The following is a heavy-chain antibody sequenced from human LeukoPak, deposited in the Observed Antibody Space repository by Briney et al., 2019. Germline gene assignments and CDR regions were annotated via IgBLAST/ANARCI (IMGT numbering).Heavy chain of an antibody. J-gene: IGHJ6*02. V-gene: IGHV3-20*01. CDR3: ARAPVSGSYYVQYYYYGMDV. Sequence: TGGSLRLSCAASGFTFDDYGMSWVRQAPGKGLEWVSGINWNGGSTGYADSVKGRFTISRDNAKNSLYLQMNSLRAEDTALYHRARAPVSGSYYVQYYYYGMDVWGQGTTVTVSS. CDR1: GFTFDDYG. D-gene: IGHD1-26*01. CDR2: INWNGGST.